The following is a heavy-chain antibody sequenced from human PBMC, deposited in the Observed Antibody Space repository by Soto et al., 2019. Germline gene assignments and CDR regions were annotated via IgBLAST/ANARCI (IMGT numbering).Heavy chain of an antibody. V-gene: IGHV3-30-3*01. D-gene: IGHD3-22*01. CDR3: ARDQYYDSSGSSDY. Sequence: GGSLRLSCAASGFTFSSYAMHWVRQAPGKGLEWVAVISYDGSNKYYADSVKGRFTISRDNSKNTLYLQMNSLRAEDTAVYYCARDQYYDSSGSSDYWGQGTLVTVSS. J-gene: IGHJ4*02. CDR1: GFTFSSYA. CDR2: ISYDGSNK.